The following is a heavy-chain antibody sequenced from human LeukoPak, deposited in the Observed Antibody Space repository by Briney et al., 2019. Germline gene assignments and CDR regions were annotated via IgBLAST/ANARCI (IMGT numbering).Heavy chain of an antibody. D-gene: IGHD6-13*01. CDR3: ATWAGAAADYWFDP. Sequence: GESLKVSCKDSGYNIANYGLGWARQMPGKGLEWMAIIYGGNSYSIRYSPSFQGQVTISVDKSINTAYLQWSSLKASDTAIYYCATWAGAAADYWFDPWGQGTLVTVSS. CDR1: GYNIANYG. V-gene: IGHV5-51*01. J-gene: IGHJ5*02. CDR2: IYGGNSYS.